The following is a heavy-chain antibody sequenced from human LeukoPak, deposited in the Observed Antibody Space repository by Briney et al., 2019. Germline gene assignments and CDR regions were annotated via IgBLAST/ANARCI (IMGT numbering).Heavy chain of an antibody. V-gene: IGHV4-34*01. D-gene: IGHD6-19*01. Sequence: SETLSLTCAVYGGSLSGSYWSWIRQPPGKGLEWIGEINHGGSTNYNPYLKSRLTISVDRSKNQFSLKLSSVTAADTAVYYCAREAVAATGFDYWGQGTLVTVSS. CDR3: AREAVAATGFDY. CDR1: GGSLSGSY. J-gene: IGHJ4*02. CDR2: INHGGST.